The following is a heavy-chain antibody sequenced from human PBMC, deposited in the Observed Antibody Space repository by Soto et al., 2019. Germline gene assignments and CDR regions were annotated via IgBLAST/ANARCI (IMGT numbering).Heavy chain of an antibody. V-gene: IGHV1-18*01. CDR3: ARHHGPTTSENWFDP. CDR1: GYTFFTYD. CDR2: ISTYSGDT. D-gene: IGHD5-12*01. Sequence: ASVKVSCKASGYTFFTYDISWVRQAPGQGLEWMGWISTYSGDTKYAQKFQGRVTMTTDTSTTTAYLELRSLRSDDTAVYYCARHHGPTTSENWFDPWGQATLVTVSS. J-gene: IGHJ5*02.